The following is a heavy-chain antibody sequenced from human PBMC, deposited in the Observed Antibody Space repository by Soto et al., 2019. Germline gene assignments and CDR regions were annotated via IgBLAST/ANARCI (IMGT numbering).Heavy chain of an antibody. CDR3: VRDRYSSSGWFDP. Sequence: TLSLTCAISGDSVSSYSAAWNWIRQSPSGGLEWLGRTYYRSRFFSDYAESVKSRIIINPDTSKNQFFLQLKSVTPEDTAVYYCVRDRYSSSGWFDPWGQGTPVTVS. CDR2: TYYRSRFFS. V-gene: IGHV6-1*01. J-gene: IGHJ5*02. CDR1: GDSVSSYSAA. D-gene: IGHD3-10*01.